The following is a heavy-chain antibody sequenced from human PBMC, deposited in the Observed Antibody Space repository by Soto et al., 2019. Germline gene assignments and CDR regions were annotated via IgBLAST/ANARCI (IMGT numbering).Heavy chain of an antibody. CDR2: IYWNDDK. CDR3: THCTYYYDSSGHIRGFDY. V-gene: IGHV2-5*01. Sequence: SGPTLVNPTQTLTLTCTFSGFSLSTSGVGVGWIRQPPGKALEWLALIYWNDDKRYSPSLKSRLTITKDTSKNQVVLTMTNMDPVDTATYYCTHCTYYYDSSGHIRGFDYWGQGTLVTVSS. D-gene: IGHD3-22*01. CDR1: GFSLSTSGVG. J-gene: IGHJ4*02.